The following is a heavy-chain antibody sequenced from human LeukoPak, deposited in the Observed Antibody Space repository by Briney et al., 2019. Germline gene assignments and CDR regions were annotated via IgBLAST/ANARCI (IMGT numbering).Heavy chain of an antibody. Sequence: GGSLRLSCAASGFTFSSYWMSWVRQAPGKGLEWVSTISGSGDSTYYADSVKGRFTISRDNSKNTLYLQMNSLRAEDTAVYYCAKEARFATMIVVVSPFDYWGQGTLVTVSS. CDR1: GFTFSSYW. CDR2: ISGSGDST. J-gene: IGHJ4*02. V-gene: IGHV3-23*01. D-gene: IGHD3-22*01. CDR3: AKEARFATMIVVVSPFDY.